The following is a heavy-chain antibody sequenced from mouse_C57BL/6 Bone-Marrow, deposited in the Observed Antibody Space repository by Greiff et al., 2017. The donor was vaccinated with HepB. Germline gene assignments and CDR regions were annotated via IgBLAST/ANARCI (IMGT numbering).Heavy chain of an antibody. V-gene: IGHV1-59*01. CDR1: GYTFTSYW. J-gene: IGHJ2*01. CDR2: IDPSDSYT. D-gene: IGHD2-5*01. CDR3: ARTPYDSNYSPIDY. Sequence: QVQLQQPGAELVRPGTSVKLSCKASGYTFTSYWMHWVKQRPGQGLEWIGVIDPSDSYTNYNQKFKGKATLTVDTSSSTAYMQLSSLTSEDSAVYYCARTPYDSNYSPIDYWGQGTTLTVSS.